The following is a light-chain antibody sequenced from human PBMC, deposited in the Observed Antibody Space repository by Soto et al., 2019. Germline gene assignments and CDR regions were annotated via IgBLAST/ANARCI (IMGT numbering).Light chain of an antibody. V-gene: IGKV3-11*01. Sequence: EIVLTQSPATLSLSPGERATLSCRASQSFSSYLAWYQQNPGQAPRLLLYDASKRATDIPARFSGRGSGTDFTLTISSLEPEDFAVYYCQQRSNWPPVITFGQGTRLEIK. J-gene: IGKJ5*01. CDR2: DAS. CDR1: QSFSSY. CDR3: QQRSNWPPVIT.